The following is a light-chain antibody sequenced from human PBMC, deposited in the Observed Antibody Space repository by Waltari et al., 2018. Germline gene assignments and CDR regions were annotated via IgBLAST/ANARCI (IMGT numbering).Light chain of an antibody. CDR2: NNF. CDR1: SSNIGAGYA. V-gene: IGLV1-40*01. Sequence: QSVLTQPPSVSGAPGQEVTISCTGSSSNIGAGYAVHWYQQLPETAPKLLIYNNFDRPSGVPDRFSASKPDTSASLAITGLQADDEAHYYCQSYDSSLSGSVFGGGTKLTVL. J-gene: IGLJ3*02. CDR3: QSYDSSLSGSV.